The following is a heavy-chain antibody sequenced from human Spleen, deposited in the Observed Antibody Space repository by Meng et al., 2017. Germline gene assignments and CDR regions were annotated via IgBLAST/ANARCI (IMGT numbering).Heavy chain of an antibody. Sequence: SETLSLTCAVYGGSFSGYYWSWIRQPPGKGLEWIGEINHSGSTNYNPSLKSRVTISVDTSKNQFSLKVNSVTAADTAVYYCARERSYCSGGSCYSIFDYWGQGTLVTVSS. CDR2: INHSGST. D-gene: IGHD2-15*01. CDR3: ARERSYCSGGSCYSIFDY. CDR1: GGSFSGYY. V-gene: IGHV4-34*01. J-gene: IGHJ4*02.